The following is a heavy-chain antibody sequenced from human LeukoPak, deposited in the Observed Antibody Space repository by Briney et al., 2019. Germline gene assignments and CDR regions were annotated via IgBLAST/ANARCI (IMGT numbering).Heavy chain of an antibody. Sequence: SDTLPLTCAVSGYSISSSNWWGWIRQSPGKGLEWIGYIYYSGSTYYNPSLKSRVTMSVDTSKNQFSLKLNSVTAVDTAVYYCARILSSGWTGGAFGIWGPGTMVIVSS. CDR2: IYYSGST. J-gene: IGHJ3*02. CDR1: GYSISSSNW. CDR3: ARILSSGWTGGAFGI. V-gene: IGHV4-28*01. D-gene: IGHD6-19*01.